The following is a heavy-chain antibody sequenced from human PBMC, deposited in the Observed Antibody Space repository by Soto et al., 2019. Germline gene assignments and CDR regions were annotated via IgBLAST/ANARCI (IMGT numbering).Heavy chain of an antibody. CDR3: ARGPNWGYRFDS. V-gene: IGHV1-69*06. CDR2: LIPLFGTT. J-gene: IGHJ4*02. Sequence: QVQLVQSGAEVKKPGSSVKVSCEASGGTFSGHAISWVRQAPVQGPEWMGGLIPLFGTTQHAQNFQDRLTITSDKSTSTAYMELTSMRFEDTAIYECARGPNWGYRFDSWGQGTLVTVSS. D-gene: IGHD2-15*01. CDR1: GGTFSGHA.